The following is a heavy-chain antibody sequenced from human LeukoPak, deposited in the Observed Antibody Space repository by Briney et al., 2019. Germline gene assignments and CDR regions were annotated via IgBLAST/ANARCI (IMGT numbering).Heavy chain of an antibody. CDR1: GFTFDDYA. V-gene: IGHV3-9*01. Sequence: GGSLRLSCAASGFTFDDYAIHWVRNAPGKGLELDSGMSWNSGSIGYADSVKGRFTISRDNAKNSLYLQMNSLRAEDTALYYCAKDMAYSNRLNAFDIWGQGTMVTVSS. CDR3: AKDMAYSNRLNAFDI. CDR2: MSWNSGSI. J-gene: IGHJ3*02. D-gene: IGHD6-13*01.